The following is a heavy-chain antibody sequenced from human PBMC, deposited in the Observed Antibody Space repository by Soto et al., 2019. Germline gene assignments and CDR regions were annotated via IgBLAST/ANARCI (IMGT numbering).Heavy chain of an antibody. J-gene: IGHJ4*02. CDR3: ASGRIQLWSCLDY. Sequence: ASVKVSCKASGGTFSSYAISWVRQAPGQGLEWMGGIIPIFGTANYAQKFQGRVTITADESTSTAYMELSSLRSEDTAVHYCASGRIQLWSCLDYWGQGTLVTVSS. CDR1: GGTFSSYA. D-gene: IGHD5-18*01. CDR2: IIPIFGTA. V-gene: IGHV1-69*13.